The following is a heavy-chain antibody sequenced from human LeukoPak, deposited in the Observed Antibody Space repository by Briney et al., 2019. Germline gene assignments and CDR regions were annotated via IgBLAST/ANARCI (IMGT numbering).Heavy chain of an antibody. CDR1: GGSFSGYY. D-gene: IGHD3-9*01. J-gene: IGHJ4*02. CDR2: INHGGST. V-gene: IGHV4-34*01. Sequence: SETLSLTCAVYGGSFSGYYWSWLRQPPGKGLEWIGEINHGGSTNYNPSLKSRVTISVDTSKNQFSLTLSSVTAADTAVCYCARGKLTEFDYWGQGTLVTVSS. CDR3: ARGKLTEFDY.